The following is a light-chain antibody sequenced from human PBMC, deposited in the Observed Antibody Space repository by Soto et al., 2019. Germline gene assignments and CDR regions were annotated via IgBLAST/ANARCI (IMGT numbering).Light chain of an antibody. CDR3: CSYTTSNTRQIV. Sequence: SVLTQPAPVSGSPGQSITISCTGTSSDVGGYNYVSWYQQQPGKAPKFMIYDVSNRPSGVSNRFSGSKSGNTASLTISGLQAEDEADYYCCSYTTSNTRQIVFGTGTKVTVL. CDR2: DVS. CDR1: SSDVGGYNY. J-gene: IGLJ1*01. V-gene: IGLV2-14*01.